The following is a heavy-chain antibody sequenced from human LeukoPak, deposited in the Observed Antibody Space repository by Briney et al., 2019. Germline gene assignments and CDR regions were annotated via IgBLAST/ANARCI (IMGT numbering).Heavy chain of an antibody. V-gene: IGHV3-53*01. D-gene: IGHD5-18*01. CDR1: GFTVSSNY. Sequence: PGGSLRLSCAASGFTVSSNYMSWVRQAPGKGLEWVSVIYADGNTYYADSVKGRFTISRDNAKNTLYLQMNSLRAEDTAVYYCARDAVDTANAVWGQGTTDTVSS. CDR3: ARDAVDTANAV. J-gene: IGHJ6*02. CDR2: IYADGNT.